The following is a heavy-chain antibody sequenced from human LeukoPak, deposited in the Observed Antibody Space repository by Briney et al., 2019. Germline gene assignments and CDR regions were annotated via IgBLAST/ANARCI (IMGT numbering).Heavy chain of an antibody. CDR2: ITWDGGST. J-gene: IGHJ4*02. D-gene: IGHD3-16*01. Sequence: GGSLGLSCAASGFTFDDYAMHWVRQAPGKGLEWVSLITWDGGSTYYADSLKGRFTISRDNSKNSLYLQMNSLRPEDTALYYCAKDLGGYLDYWGQGTLVTVSS. V-gene: IGHV3-43D*03. CDR1: GFTFDDYA. CDR3: AKDLGGYLDY.